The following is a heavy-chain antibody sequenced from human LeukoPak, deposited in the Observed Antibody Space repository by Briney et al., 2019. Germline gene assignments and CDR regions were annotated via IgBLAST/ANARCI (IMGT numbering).Heavy chain of an antibody. CDR1: GDSVSTNSAA. CDR2: TYYRSKWYN. Sequence: SQTFSLTCAISGDSVSTNSAAWNWIRQSPSRGLEWLGRTYYRSKWYNDYAVSVKSRITIKPDTSRNQFSLQLNSLTPEDTAMYYCARAPYYYDGSGYYTFAYWGQGTLVTVSS. CDR3: ARAPYYYDGSGYYTFAY. D-gene: IGHD3-22*01. V-gene: IGHV6-1*01. J-gene: IGHJ4*02.